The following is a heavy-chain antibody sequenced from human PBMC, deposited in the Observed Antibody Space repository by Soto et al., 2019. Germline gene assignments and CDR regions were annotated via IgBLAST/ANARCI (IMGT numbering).Heavy chain of an antibody. V-gene: IGHV4-59*01. D-gene: IGHD2-15*01. Sequence: QVQLQESGPGLVKPSETLSLTCTVSGVSFSTYYWSWIRQAPGEGLEWIGYIYYSGSSNYNPSLKSRVSMSVDTSKNQLSLKLSSVTAADTAVYYCARDQGGPFDYWGQGTLVTVSS. J-gene: IGHJ4*02. CDR3: ARDQGGPFDY. CDR1: GVSFSTYY. CDR2: IYYSGSS.